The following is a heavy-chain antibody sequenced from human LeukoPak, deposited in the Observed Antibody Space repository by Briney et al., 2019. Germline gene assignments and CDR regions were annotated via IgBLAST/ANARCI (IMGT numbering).Heavy chain of an antibody. J-gene: IGHJ6*02. D-gene: IGHD6-13*01. CDR1: GYTFTSYY. CDR3: ARDSLPPPDSSSAQYYYYGMDV. CDR2: INPSGGST. V-gene: IGHV1-46*01. Sequence: ASVKVSCKASGYTFTSYYMHWVRQAPGQGLEWMGLINPSGGSTSYAQKFQGRVTMTRDTSTSTDYMELSSLRSEDTAVYYCARDSLPPPDSSSAQYYYYGMDVWGQGTTVTVSS.